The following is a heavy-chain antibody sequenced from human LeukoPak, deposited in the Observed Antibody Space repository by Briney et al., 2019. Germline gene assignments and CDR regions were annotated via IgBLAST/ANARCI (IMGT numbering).Heavy chain of an antibody. V-gene: IGHV4-59*01. CDR3: ARGAFYGDYDY. CDR2: IYYSGST. J-gene: IGHJ4*02. Sequence: SETLSLTCTVSGGSISSYYWSWIRQPPGKGLEWIGYIYYSGSTNYNPSLKSRVTISVDTSKNQFSLKLSSVTAADTAVYYCARGAFYGDYDYWGQGTLVTVPS. D-gene: IGHD4-17*01. CDR1: GGSISSYY.